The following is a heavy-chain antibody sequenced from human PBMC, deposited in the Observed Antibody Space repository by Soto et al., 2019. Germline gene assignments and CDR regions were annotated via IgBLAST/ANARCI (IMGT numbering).Heavy chain of an antibody. D-gene: IGHD3-22*01. J-gene: IGHJ4*02. CDR3: AREEGYYYDSSGYSTSY. CDR2: IYYSGST. Sequence: SETLSLTCTVSGGSISSGDYYWSWIRQPPGKGLEWIGYIYYSGSTYYNPSLKSRVTISVDTSKNQFSLKLSSVTAADTAVYYCAREEGYYYDSSGYSTSYWGQGTLVTVSS. CDR1: GGSISSGDYY. V-gene: IGHV4-30-4*01.